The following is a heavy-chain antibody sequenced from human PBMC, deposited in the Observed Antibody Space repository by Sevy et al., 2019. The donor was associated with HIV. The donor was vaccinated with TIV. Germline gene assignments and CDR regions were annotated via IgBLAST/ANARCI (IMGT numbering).Heavy chain of an antibody. D-gene: IGHD2-15*01. CDR3: ARSGRSAVAGLQNWFDP. Sequence: ASVKVSCKASGYTFTSYYMHWVRQAPGQGLEWMGIINPSGGSTSYAQKFQGRVTMTRDTSTSTVYMELSSLRSEDTAVYYCARSGRSAVAGLQNWFDPWGQGTLVTVSS. V-gene: IGHV1-46*01. J-gene: IGHJ5*02. CDR1: GYTFTSYY. CDR2: INPSGGST.